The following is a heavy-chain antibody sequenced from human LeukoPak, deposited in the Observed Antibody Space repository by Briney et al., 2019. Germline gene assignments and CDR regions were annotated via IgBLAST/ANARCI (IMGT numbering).Heavy chain of an antibody. Sequence: RGSLRLSCAPSGFSYSSYAIHCVRQAPGKGLEWVAVISYGGSNEYYADSVKGRFTISRDNSKNTVYVEMNSLRAEDTAVYYYARGPSIVETGTATHGLDPWGQGTLVTVSS. V-gene: IGHV3-30-3*01. CDR3: ARGPSIVETGTATHGLDP. D-gene: IGHD6-19*01. J-gene: IGHJ5*02. CDR2: ISYGGSNE. CDR1: GFSYSSYA.